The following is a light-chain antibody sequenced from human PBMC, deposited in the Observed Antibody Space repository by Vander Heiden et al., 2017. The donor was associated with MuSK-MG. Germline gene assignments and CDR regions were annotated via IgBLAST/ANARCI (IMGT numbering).Light chain of an antibody. J-gene: IGLJ2*01. CDR3: QTWDSSTAGV. Sequence: SYELTQPPSASLSPGQTASITCSGDKLGDKYVCWYQQKPGQSPILVIYQDNKRPSGIPQRFSGSNAGNTATLTISGTQAMEEADYYCQTWDSSTAGVFGGGTKLTVL. CDR2: QDN. V-gene: IGLV3-1*01. CDR1: KLGDKY.